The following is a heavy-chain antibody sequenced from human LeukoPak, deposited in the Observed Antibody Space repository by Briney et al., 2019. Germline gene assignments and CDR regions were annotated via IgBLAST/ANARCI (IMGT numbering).Heavy chain of an antibody. CDR1: GCSISSYY. Sequence: SETLSLTCTVSGCSISSYYWSWIRQPPGKGLEWIGYIYYSGSTNYNPSLKSRVTISVDTSKNQFSLKLSSVTAADTAVYYCARDRVYYDSSGYPPVGYYYYYMDVWGKGTTVTVSS. V-gene: IGHV4-59*01. D-gene: IGHD3-22*01. CDR2: IYYSGST. CDR3: ARDRVYYDSSGYPPVGYYYYYMDV. J-gene: IGHJ6*03.